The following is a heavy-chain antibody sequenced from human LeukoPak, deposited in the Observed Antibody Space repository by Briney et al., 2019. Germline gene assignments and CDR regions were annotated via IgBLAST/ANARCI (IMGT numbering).Heavy chain of an antibody. V-gene: IGHV4-34*01. CDR2: INHSGST. J-gene: IGHJ5*02. D-gene: IGHD2-15*01. CDR3: ARGGQAYCSGGSCYCSENWFDP. Sequence: SETLSLTCAVYGGSFSGYYWSWIRQPPGKGLEWIGEINHSGSTNYNPYLKSRVNISVDTSKNQFSLKLSSVTAADTAGYCCARGGQAYCSGGSCYCSENWFDPWGQGTLVTVSS. CDR1: GGSFSGYY.